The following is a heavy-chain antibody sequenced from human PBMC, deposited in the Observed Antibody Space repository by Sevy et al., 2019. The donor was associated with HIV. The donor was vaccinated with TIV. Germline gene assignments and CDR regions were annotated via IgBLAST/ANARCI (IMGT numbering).Heavy chain of an antibody. CDR1: GFTFSSYA. CDR3: ARAAAKYGMDV. Sequence: GGSLRLSCAASGFTFSSYAMHWVRQAPGKGLEWVAVISYDGSNKYYADSVKGRFTISRDNSKNTLYLQMNSLRAEDTAVYYCARAAAKYGMDVWGQGTTVTVSS. V-gene: IGHV3-30-3*01. CDR2: ISYDGSNK. J-gene: IGHJ6*02. D-gene: IGHD6-13*01.